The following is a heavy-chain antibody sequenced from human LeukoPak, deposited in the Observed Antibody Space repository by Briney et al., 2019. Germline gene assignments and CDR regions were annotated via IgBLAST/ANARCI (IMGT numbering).Heavy chain of an antibody. CDR3: ARASPSGAAGNFDAFDI. J-gene: IGHJ3*02. CDR2: IIPIFGTA. Sequence: ASVKVSCKASGGTFSSYAISWVRQAPGQGLEWMGGIIPIFGTANYAQKFQGRVTITADESTSTAYMELSSLRSEDTAVYYCARASPSGAAGNFDAFDIWGQGTMVTVSS. D-gene: IGHD6-13*01. V-gene: IGHV1-69*13. CDR1: GGTFSSYA.